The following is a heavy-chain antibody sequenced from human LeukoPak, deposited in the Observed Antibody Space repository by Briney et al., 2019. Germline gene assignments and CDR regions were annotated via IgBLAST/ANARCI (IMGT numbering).Heavy chain of an antibody. D-gene: IGHD1-26*01. J-gene: IGHJ4*02. CDR1: GGSITSHY. CDR3: ARDPLGGSYSDY. V-gene: IGHV4-59*11. Sequence: SETLSLTCTVSGGSITSHYRSWIRQPPGKGLEWVGYISYNRSSSKNPSLRSRVTMSLDTSKNQFSLDLTSVTAADTAVYYCARDPLGGSYSDYWGQGTLVTVPS. CDR2: ISYNRSS.